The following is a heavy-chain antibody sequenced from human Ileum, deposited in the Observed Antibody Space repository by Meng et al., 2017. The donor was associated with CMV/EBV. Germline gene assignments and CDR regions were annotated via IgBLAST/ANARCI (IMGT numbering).Heavy chain of an antibody. CDR3: ARAGFDGYKPDY. D-gene: IGHD5-24*01. Sequence: SRMTVGGHYMDWVRQAPGTGLEWVDSKRNKRHKDTAECAASVEGRFTISRDDSENSLLLQMNSLKSEDTAVYYCARAGFDGYKPDYWGQGTLVTVSS. V-gene: IGHV3-72*01. J-gene: IGHJ4*02. CDR1: RMTVGGHY. CDR2: KRNKRHKDTA.